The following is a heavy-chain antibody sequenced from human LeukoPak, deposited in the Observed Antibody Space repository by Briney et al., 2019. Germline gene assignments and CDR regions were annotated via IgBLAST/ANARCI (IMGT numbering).Heavy chain of an antibody. Sequence: TSETLSLTCTVSGYSISSGYYWGWIRQPPGKGLEWIGSIYHSGSTYFNPSLKSRVTISVDTSKNQFSLNLSSVTAADTAVYYCARVVLLWFGEPFPFDYWGQGTLVTVSS. D-gene: IGHD3-10*01. CDR3: ARVVLLWFGEPFPFDY. J-gene: IGHJ4*02. V-gene: IGHV4-38-2*02. CDR1: GYSISSGYY. CDR2: IYHSGST.